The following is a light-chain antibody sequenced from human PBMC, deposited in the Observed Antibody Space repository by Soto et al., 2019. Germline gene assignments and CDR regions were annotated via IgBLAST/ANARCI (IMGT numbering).Light chain of an antibody. CDR1: QGISSW. Sequence: DIQMTQSPSSVSASVGDRVTITCRASQGISSWLAWYQQKPGKAPKLLIYAASSLQSGVPSRFSGSGSGTDFTLTINNLQPEDFATYSCQQYTPNSRTFGQGTKVDIK. J-gene: IGKJ1*01. CDR2: AAS. V-gene: IGKV1D-16*01. CDR3: QQYTPNSRT.